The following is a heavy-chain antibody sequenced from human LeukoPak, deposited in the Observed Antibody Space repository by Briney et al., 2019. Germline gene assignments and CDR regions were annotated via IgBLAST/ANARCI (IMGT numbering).Heavy chain of an antibody. CDR2: IRGTGDTT. CDR3: AKGTYGSGTYGAHDY. V-gene: IGHV3-23*01. D-gene: IGHD3-10*01. J-gene: IGHJ4*02. CDR1: GFTFISYG. Sequence: HPGGSLRLSCAASGFTFISYGMSWVRQAPGEGLEWVSTIRGTGDTTYYADSVKGRFTISRDNSKNTLYLQMNSVRVEDTAVYYCAKGTYGSGTYGAHDYWGQGTLVTVSS.